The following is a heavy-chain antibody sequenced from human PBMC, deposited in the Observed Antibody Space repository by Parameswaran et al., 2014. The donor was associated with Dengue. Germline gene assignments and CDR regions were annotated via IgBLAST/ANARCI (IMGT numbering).Heavy chain of an antibody. CDR2: IYTSGST. J-gene: IGHJ6*02. D-gene: IGHD5-18*01. CDR3: ARVFISYGYIYGMDV. Sequence: GKGLEWIGRIYTSGSTNYNPSLKSRVTMSVDTSKNQFSLKLSSVTAADTAVYYCARVFISYGYIYGMDVWGQGTTVTVSS. V-gene: IGHV4-4*07.